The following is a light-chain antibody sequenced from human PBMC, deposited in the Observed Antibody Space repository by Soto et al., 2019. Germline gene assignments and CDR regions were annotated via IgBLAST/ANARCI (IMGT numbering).Light chain of an antibody. Sequence: EIVMTQSPATLSVSPGERATLSCRASQSVNIYLAWYQQKPGQAPRLLIFGASSRATGIPARFSGSGSGTEFNLTISRLQYEDFAVYFCQQYDDWLRLTFGGGTKVEIK. CDR1: QSVNIY. CDR2: GAS. V-gene: IGKV3D-15*01. CDR3: QQYDDWLRLT. J-gene: IGKJ4*01.